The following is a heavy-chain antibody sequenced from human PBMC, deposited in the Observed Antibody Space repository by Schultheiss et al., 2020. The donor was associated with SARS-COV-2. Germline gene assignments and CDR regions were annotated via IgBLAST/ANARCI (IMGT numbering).Heavy chain of an antibody. CDR1: GFTFSSFA. D-gene: IGHD3-22*01. J-gene: IGHJ4*02. CDR3: AKIENTGGYDSSVWNYFDF. Sequence: GGSLRLSCTASGFTFSSFAMSWVRQAPGKGLEWVSSISGRGGRTYYADSVKGRFTISRDNSKNTLYLQMNSLRADDTAVYYCAKIENTGGYDSSVWNYFDFWGQGTLVTVSS. V-gene: IGHV3-23*01. CDR2: ISGRGGRT.